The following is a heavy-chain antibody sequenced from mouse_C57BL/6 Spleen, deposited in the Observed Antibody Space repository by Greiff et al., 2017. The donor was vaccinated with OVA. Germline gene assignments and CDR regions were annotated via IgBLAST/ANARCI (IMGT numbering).Heavy chain of an antibody. CDR3: TREEDTYYSNYVAPY. Sequence: EVQRVESGTVLARPGASVKMSCKTSGYTFTSYWMHWVKQRPGQGLEWIGAIYPGNSDTSYNQKFKGKAKLTAVTSASTAYMELSSLTNEDSAVYYCTREEDTYYSNYVAPYWGQGTLVTVSA. CDR2: IYPGNSDT. J-gene: IGHJ3*01. V-gene: IGHV1-5*01. CDR1: GYTFTSYW. D-gene: IGHD2-5*01.